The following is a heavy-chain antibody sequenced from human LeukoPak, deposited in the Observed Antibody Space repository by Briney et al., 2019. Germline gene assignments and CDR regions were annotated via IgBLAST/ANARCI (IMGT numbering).Heavy chain of an antibody. CDR2: INHSGST. D-gene: IGHD6-19*01. CDR1: GGSFCGYY. CDR3: AREKSSAPDY. J-gene: IGHJ4*02. V-gene: IGHV4-34*01. Sequence: TSETLSLTCAVYGGSFCGYYWSWLRQPPGKGPEWIGEINHSGSTNYNPSLKSRVTISVDTSKNQFSLKLSSVTAADTAVYYCAREKSSAPDYWGQGTLVTVSS.